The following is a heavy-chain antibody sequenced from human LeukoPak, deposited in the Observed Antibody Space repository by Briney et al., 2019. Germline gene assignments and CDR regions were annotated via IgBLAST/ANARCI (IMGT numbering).Heavy chain of an antibody. J-gene: IGHJ4*02. V-gene: IGHV1-8*01. CDR1: GYTFTSYD. Sequence: ASVKVSCKASGYTFTSYDINWVRQATGQGLEWMGWMNPNSGNTGYAQKFQGRVTMTRNTSISTAYMELSSLRSEDTAVYYCARGATPGYSSGWSHFDYWGQGTLVTVSS. CDR2: MNPNSGNT. CDR3: ARGATPGYSSGWSHFDY. D-gene: IGHD6-19*01.